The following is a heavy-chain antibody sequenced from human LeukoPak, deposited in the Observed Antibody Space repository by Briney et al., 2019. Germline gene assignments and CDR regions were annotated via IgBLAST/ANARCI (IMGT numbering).Heavy chain of an antibody. D-gene: IGHD3-9*01. V-gene: IGHV4-59*01. CDR1: GVSISSYF. J-gene: IGHJ6*03. CDR2: IHYSGST. Sequence: SETLSLTCTVCGVSISSYFWSWIRQPPGKGLGWVGYIHYSGSTHYNPSLKSRVTISVDTSKNQFSLKLSSVTAADTAVYYCARGVRDYDILTGYYRPSYYYYYMDVWGKGTTVTVSS. CDR3: ARGVRDYDILTGYYRPSYYYYYMDV.